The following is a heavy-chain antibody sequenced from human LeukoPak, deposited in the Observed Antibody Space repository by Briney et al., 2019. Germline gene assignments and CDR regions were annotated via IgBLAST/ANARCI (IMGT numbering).Heavy chain of an antibody. D-gene: IGHD2-15*01. J-gene: IGHJ5*02. V-gene: IGHV4-39*07. Sequence: PSETLSLTCTVSGGSISSSSYYWGWIRQPPGKGLEWIGEINHSGSTNYNPSLKSRVTISVDTSKNQFSLKLSSVTAADTAVYYCARRLKYCSGGSCYARVTNWFDPWGQGTLVTVSS. CDR1: GGSISSSSYY. CDR3: ARRLKYCSGGSCYARVTNWFDP. CDR2: INHSGST.